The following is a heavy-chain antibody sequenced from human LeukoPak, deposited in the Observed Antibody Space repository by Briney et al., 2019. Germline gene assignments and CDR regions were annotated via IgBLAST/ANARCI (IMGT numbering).Heavy chain of an antibody. D-gene: IGHD3-3*01. CDR2: IYHTGST. Sequence: SETLSLTCTVSGGSISSSNYYRGWIRQPPGKGLEWIGGIYHTGSTHYNPSLKSRVTISVDTSKNQLSLRLSSVTAADTAVYYCARRDYDFWSGYPGAAFDIWGQGTMVTVSS. CDR3: ARRDYDFWSGYPGAAFDI. V-gene: IGHV4-39*01. CDR1: GGSISSSNYY. J-gene: IGHJ3*02.